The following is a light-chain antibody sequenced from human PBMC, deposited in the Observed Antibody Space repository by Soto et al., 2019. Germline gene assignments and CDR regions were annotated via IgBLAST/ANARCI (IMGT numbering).Light chain of an antibody. V-gene: IGKV3-11*01. Sequence: DIVLTQSPATLSLSPGERATLSCRASPSVSSFLAWYQQKPGQAPRLLIHDASNRAAGIPARFSASGSGTDCTLTISSLEPEDFAVYYCQQRSNWPPTFGGGTKVEIK. CDR3: QQRSNWPPT. J-gene: IGKJ4*01. CDR2: DAS. CDR1: PSVSSF.